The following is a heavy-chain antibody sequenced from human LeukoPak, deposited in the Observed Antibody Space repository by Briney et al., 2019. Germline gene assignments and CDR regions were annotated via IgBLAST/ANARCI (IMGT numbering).Heavy chain of an antibody. CDR2: MNPNSGNT. Sequence: GASVKVSCKASGYTFTSYDINWVRQATGQGLEWMGWMNPNSGNTGYAQKFQGRVTMTRHTSISTAYMELSSLRSEDTAVYYCARGSPQLLWFGEITMDVWGKGTTVTVSS. D-gene: IGHD3-10*01. J-gene: IGHJ6*04. CDR3: ARGSPQLLWFGEITMDV. V-gene: IGHV1-8*01. CDR1: GYTFTSYD.